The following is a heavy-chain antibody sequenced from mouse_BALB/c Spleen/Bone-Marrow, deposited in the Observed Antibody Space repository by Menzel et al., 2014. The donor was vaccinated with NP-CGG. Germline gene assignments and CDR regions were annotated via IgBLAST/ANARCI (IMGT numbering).Heavy chain of an antibody. J-gene: IGHJ1*01. Sequence: EVQVVESGAELVKPGASVKSSCTASGFNIKDTYLHWVKQRPEQGLDWIGRIDPAIFTKYDPKFQGKATITADTSSNTAYLHLSSLTSEDTAVYYCASYRYGWYYDVWGAGTTV. CDR1: GFNIKDTY. CDR2: IDPAIFT. D-gene: IGHD2-14*01. V-gene: IGHV14-3*02. CDR3: ASYRYGWYYDV.